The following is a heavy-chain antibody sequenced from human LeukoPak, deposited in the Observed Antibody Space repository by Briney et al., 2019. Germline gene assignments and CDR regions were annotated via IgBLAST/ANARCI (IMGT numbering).Heavy chain of an antibody. D-gene: IGHD5-24*01. J-gene: IGHJ4*02. CDR1: GGSISNYF. Sequence: SETLSLTCTVSGGSISNYFWGWIRQPPGKGLESIGRVYNGGTIQYNPSLKSRVTMSVDTSNNQFSLKLTSVTAADTAVYYCARQEAMATNFDYWGQGTLVTVSS. CDR2: VYNGGTI. CDR3: ARQEAMATNFDY. V-gene: IGHV4-4*07.